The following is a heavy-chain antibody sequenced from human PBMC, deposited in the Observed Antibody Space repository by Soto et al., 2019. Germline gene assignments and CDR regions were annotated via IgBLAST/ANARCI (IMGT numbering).Heavy chain of an antibody. D-gene: IGHD3-16*01. J-gene: IGHJ4*02. V-gene: IGHV3-15*07. CDR3: ATARRQTNYGWSKTCEF. CDR2: IKSNLDGGTT. Sequence: QLVESGGGLVEPGGSLRLSCTASGLALTSDWLSWVRQVPGKGLEWLGLIKSNLDGGTTDYAAPLKGRIRISRDDSRNTVYLQLDRLNSEDTAFYYCATARRQTNYGWSKTCEFWGQGTLVTVSS. CDR1: GLALTSDW.